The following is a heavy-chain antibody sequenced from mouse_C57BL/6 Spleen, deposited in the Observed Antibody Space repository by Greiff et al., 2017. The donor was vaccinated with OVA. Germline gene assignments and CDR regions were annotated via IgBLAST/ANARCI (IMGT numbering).Heavy chain of an antibody. CDR1: GFTFSSYG. V-gene: IGHV5-6*02. CDR2: ISSGGSYT. D-gene: IGHD1-1*01. J-gene: IGHJ2*01. Sequence: DVMLVESGGDLVKPGGSLKLSCAASGFTFSSYGMSWVRQTPDKRLEWVATISSGGSYTYYPDSVKGRFTISRDNAKNTLYLQMSSLKSEDTAMYYCARHEATVDYFDYWGQGTTLTVSS. CDR3: ARHEATVDYFDY.